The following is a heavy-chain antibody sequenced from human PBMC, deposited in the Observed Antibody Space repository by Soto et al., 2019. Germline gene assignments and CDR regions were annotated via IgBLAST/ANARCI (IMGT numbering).Heavy chain of an antibody. J-gene: IGHJ4*02. CDR1: GGSISNDNYY. CDR2: SYYSGST. CDR3: VATTVTTISLDY. D-gene: IGHD4-17*01. V-gene: IGHV4-31*03. Sequence: QVQLRESGPGLVKPSQTLSLTCTVSGGSISNDNYYWTWIRQHPGKGLEWIGYSYYSGSTYYNPSPKSRFSISVDTSKNQFSLKLSSVTAADTAVYYCVATTVTTISLDYWGQGTLVTVSS.